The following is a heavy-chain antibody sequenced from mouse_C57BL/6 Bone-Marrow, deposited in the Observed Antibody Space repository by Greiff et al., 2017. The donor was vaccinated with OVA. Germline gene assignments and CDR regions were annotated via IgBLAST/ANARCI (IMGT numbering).Heavy chain of an antibody. J-gene: IGHJ1*03. D-gene: IGHD2-3*01. CDR1: GYTFTSYW. CDR2: IDPSDSYT. CDR3: ARARWLLRYFDV. V-gene: IGHV1-59*01. Sequence: QVQLQQPGAELVRPGTSVKLSCKASGYTFTSYWMHWVKQRPGQGLEWIGVIDPSDSYTNYNQKFKGKATLTVDTSSSTAYMQLSSLTSEDSAVYYCARARWLLRYFDVWGTGTTVTVSS.